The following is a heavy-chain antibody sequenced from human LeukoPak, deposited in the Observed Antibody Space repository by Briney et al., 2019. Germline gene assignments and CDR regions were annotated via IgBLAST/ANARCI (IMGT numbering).Heavy chain of an antibody. D-gene: IGHD3-22*01. CDR3: AREDSSGYLGY. Sequence: PSETLSLTCTVSGGSVSSNIYYWNWIRQPPGKGLEWIGYIYYSGGTNYNPSLKSRVTISVDTSKNQSSLKLTSLTAADAAVYYCAREDSSGYLGYWGQGTLVTVSS. CDR1: GGSVSSNIYY. J-gene: IGHJ4*02. CDR2: IYYSGGT. V-gene: IGHV4-61*01.